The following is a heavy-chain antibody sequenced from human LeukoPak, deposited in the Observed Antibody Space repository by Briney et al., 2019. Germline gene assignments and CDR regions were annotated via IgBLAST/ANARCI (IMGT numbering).Heavy chain of an antibody. J-gene: IGHJ4*02. V-gene: IGHV3-74*01. Sequence: ETLSLTCAVYGGSFSGYYWSWIRQPPGKGLVWVSRINMDGSTTTYADPVKGRFTISRDNAKNTLYLQMNGLRAEDTAVFYCAREYGQNTPHFDYWGQGTLVTVSS. D-gene: IGHD2/OR15-2a*01. CDR2: INMDGSTT. CDR3: AREYGQNTPHFDY. CDR1: GGSFSGYY.